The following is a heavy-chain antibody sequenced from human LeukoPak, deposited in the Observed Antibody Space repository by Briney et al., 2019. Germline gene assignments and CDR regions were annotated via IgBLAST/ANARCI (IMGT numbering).Heavy chain of an antibody. CDR2: INPNSGGT. CDR3: ARGLYYDSSGYYFDY. CDR1: GYTFTGYY. V-gene: IGHV1-2*02. Sequence: GASVKVSCKASGYTFTGYYMHWVRQAPGQGLEWMGRINPNSGGTNYAQKFQGRVTMTRDTSISTAYMELRRLSSDGTAVYYCARGLYYDSSGYYFDYWGQGTLVTVAS. J-gene: IGHJ4*02. D-gene: IGHD3-22*01.